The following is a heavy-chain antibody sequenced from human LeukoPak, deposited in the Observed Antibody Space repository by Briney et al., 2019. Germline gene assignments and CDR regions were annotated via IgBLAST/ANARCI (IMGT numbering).Heavy chain of an antibody. Sequence: GRSLRLSCAESGFTFNSHGMHWVRQAPGRGLEWVAVIWYDGSNKYYADSAKGRFTISRDNSKNTLYLQMNSLRAEDTAVYYCARDGDYGDYADASLGYYFDYWGQGTLVTVSS. CDR3: ARDGDYGDYADASLGYYFDY. CDR1: GFTFNSHG. CDR2: IWYDGSNK. V-gene: IGHV3-33*01. J-gene: IGHJ4*02. D-gene: IGHD4-17*01.